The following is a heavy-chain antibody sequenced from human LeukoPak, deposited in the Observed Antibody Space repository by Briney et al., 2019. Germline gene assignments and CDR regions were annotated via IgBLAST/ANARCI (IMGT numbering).Heavy chain of an antibody. CDR2: ISSSSSYI. J-gene: IGHJ3*02. CDR3: ARPNMVRGVSDAFDI. V-gene: IGHV3-21*01. CDR1: GFTFSSYS. Sequence: PGGSLRLSCAASGFTFSSYSMNWVPQAPGKGLEWVSSISSSSSYIYYADSVKGRFTISRDNAKNSLYLQMNSLRAEDTAVYYCARPNMVRGVSDAFDIWGQGTMVTVSS. D-gene: IGHD3-10*01.